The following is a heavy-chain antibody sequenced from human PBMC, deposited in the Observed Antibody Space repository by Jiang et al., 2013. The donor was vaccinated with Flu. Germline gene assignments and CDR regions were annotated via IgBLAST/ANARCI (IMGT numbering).Heavy chain of an antibody. CDR2: IYHSDYT. J-gene: IGHJ4*02. CDR3: ASGISARNVDY. Sequence: SGSGLVKPSETLSLTCTVSGGSINSYYWNWIRQPPGKGLEWIAYIYHSDYTNYNPSLKSRVTISVDTSKNQFSLKLSSVTAADTAVYYCASGISARNVDYWGQGTLVTVSS. V-gene: IGHV4-59*01. CDR1: GGSINSYY. D-gene: IGHD2/OR15-2a*01.